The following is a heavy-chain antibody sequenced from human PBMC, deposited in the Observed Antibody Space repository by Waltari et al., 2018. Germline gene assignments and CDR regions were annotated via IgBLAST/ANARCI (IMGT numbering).Heavy chain of an antibody. CDR1: GGSFSGYY. J-gene: IGHJ3*02. Sequence: QVQLQQWGAGLLKPSENLSLTCAVYGGSFSGYYWSWIRQPPGKGLEWIGEINHSGSTNYNPSRKGRVTISVDTSKNKFSLKLSSVTAADTAVYYGARLGGRRWLQLRWDAFDIWGQGTMVTVSS. CDR3: ARLGGRRWLQLRWDAFDI. V-gene: IGHV4-34*01. D-gene: IGHD5-12*01. CDR2: INHSGST.